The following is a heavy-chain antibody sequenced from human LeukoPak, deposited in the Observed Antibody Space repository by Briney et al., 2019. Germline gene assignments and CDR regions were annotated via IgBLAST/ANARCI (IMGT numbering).Heavy chain of an antibody. CDR2: INHSGST. Sequence: SETLSLTCAVYGGSFSGYYWSWIRQPPKKGLEWIGEINHSGSTNYNPSLKSRVTISVDTSKNQFSLKVRSVTAADTAVYYCARHPSMTTALFDYWGQGTLVTVSS. V-gene: IGHV4-34*01. CDR1: GGSFSGYY. D-gene: IGHD4-17*01. J-gene: IGHJ4*02. CDR3: ARHPSMTTALFDY.